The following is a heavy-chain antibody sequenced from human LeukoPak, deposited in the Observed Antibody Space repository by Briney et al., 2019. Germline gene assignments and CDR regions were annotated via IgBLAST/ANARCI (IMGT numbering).Heavy chain of an antibody. J-gene: IGHJ4*02. Sequence: SETLSLTCAVYGGSFSGYYWSWIRQPPGKGLEGIGEINHSGSTNYNPSLKSRVTISMVPSKQQFSLSLTSVTAADTAVYYCARGAWATRLGSWGLGTPVIVSS. V-gene: IGHV4-34*01. CDR2: INHSGST. D-gene: IGHD2-15*01. CDR1: GGSFSGYY. CDR3: ARGAWATRLGS.